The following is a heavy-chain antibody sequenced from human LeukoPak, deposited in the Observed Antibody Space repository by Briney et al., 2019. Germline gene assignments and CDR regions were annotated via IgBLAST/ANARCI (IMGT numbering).Heavy chain of an antibody. Sequence: GGSLRLSCAASGFAFSSYSMNWVRQAPGKGLEWVSYISSSSSTIYYADSVKGRSTISRDNAKNSLYLQMNSLRAEDTAVYYCARYVATVYYGMDVWGQGTTVTVSS. CDR2: ISSSSSTI. V-gene: IGHV3-48*01. D-gene: IGHD5-12*01. CDR3: ARYVATVYYGMDV. CDR1: GFAFSSYS. J-gene: IGHJ6*02.